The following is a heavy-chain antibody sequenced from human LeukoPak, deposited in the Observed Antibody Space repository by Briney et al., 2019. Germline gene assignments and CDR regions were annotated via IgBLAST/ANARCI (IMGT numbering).Heavy chain of an antibody. CDR3: ARHGDVYNFDY. J-gene: IGHJ4*02. D-gene: IGHD5-24*01. Sequence: SETLSLTCTVSGGSISSYYWSWIRQPPGKGLEWIGYIYYTGSTNYNPSLKSRGTISVDTSKNQFSLKLSSVTAADTAVYYCARHGDVYNFDYWGQGTLVTVSS. CDR2: IYYTGST. V-gene: IGHV4-59*08. CDR1: GGSISSYY.